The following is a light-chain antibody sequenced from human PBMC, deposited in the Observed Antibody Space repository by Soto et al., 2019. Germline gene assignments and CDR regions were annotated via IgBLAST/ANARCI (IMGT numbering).Light chain of an antibody. J-gene: IGLJ1*01. Sequence: QSALNQPASVSGSPGQSIAISCTGTSSDVGGYNSASWYQQHPGKAPKLLIYDVSNRPSGVSNRFSGSKSGNTASLTISGLQAEDEADYYCSSYSTGGSYVFGTGTKVTVL. V-gene: IGLV2-14*03. CDR1: SSDVGGYNS. CDR2: DVS. CDR3: SSYSTGGSYV.